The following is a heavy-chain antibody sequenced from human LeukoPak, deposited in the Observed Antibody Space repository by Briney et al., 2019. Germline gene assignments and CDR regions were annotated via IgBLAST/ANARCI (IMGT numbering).Heavy chain of an antibody. CDR3: AKDLTPDGVWDIDY. CDR1: GFTFSTYS. D-gene: IGHD1-14*01. Sequence: GGSLRLSCTASGFTFSTYSMSWVRQAPGRGLEWISGIYGNGREKFYADSVKGRFTISRDNSKYTLFLYMDTLRAEDTALYYCAKDLTPDGVWDIDYWGRGTLVTVSS. CDR2: IYGNGREK. J-gene: IGHJ4*02. V-gene: IGHV3-23*01.